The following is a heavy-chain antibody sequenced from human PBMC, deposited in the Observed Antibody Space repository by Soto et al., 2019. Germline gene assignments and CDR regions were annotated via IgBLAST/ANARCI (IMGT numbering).Heavy chain of an antibody. CDR2: IYSSGYT. CDR3: ARPGVGATLGYFVH. CDR1: GGSVSSSSFY. V-gene: IGHV4-39*01. D-gene: IGHD1-26*01. Sequence: SETLSLTCSVSGGSVSSSSFYWGWVRQPPGKGLEWIASIYSSGYTYYNPSLKSRVTISIDTPKNQFSLKLSSVTAADTAVYYCARPGVGATLGYFVHWGQGTLVIAS. J-gene: IGHJ4*02.